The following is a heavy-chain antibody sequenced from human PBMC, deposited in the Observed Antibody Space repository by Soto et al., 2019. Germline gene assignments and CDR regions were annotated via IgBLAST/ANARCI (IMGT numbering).Heavy chain of an antibody. D-gene: IGHD1-26*01. V-gene: IGHV1-69*13. Sequence: SVKVSCKASGGTFSSYAISWVRQAPGQGLEWMGGIIPIFGTANYAQKFQGRVTITADESTSTAYMELSSLRSEDTAVYYCAREVGAASAHFDQWGQGTLVTVSS. CDR1: GGTFSSYA. CDR2: IIPIFGTA. CDR3: AREVGAASAHFDQ. J-gene: IGHJ4*02.